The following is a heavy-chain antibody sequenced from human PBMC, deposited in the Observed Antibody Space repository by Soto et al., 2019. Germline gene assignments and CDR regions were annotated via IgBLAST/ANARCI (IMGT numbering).Heavy chain of an antibody. CDR2: ISGSGATT. J-gene: IGHJ4*02. Sequence: PGGSLRLSCAASGFTFNRYAMNWVRQAAGKGLEWVSGISGSGATTYYADSVKGRFTISRDNSKNTLYLQMNSLGAGDTAVYYCAKDPEVVVTAPDYWGQGTLVTSPQ. CDR1: GFTFNRYA. D-gene: IGHD2-21*02. V-gene: IGHV3-23*01. CDR3: AKDPEVVVTAPDY.